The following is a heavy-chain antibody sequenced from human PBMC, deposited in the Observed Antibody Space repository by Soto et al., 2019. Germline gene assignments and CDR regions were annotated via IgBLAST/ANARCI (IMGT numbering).Heavy chain of an antibody. Sequence: QVQLQESGPGLVKPSETLSLTCTVSGGSISSYYWSWIRQPPAKGLEWIRYIYYSGSTNYNPSLKSRVTISEDTPNNQLSPRLSSVPASETPGYYCARRYVYSFDYWGQGALFTVSS. D-gene: IGHD1-1*01. CDR2: IYYSGST. V-gene: IGHV4-59*08. CDR1: GGSISSYY. CDR3: ARRYVYSFDY. J-gene: IGHJ4*02.